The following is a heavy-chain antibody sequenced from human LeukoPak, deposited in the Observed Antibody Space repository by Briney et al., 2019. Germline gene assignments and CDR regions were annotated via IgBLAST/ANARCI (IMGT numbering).Heavy chain of an antibody. J-gene: IGHJ6*02. CDR1: GYTFTSHY. Sequence: ASVKVSCKATGYTFTSHYMHWVRQAPGQGLEWMGIINPSGGSTSYAQEFQGRVTMTRDTSTSTVYMGLSSLRSEDTAVYYCAREPVVVPVAFKVDGMDVWGQGTTVTVSS. D-gene: IGHD2-2*01. CDR2: INPSGGST. V-gene: IGHV1-46*01. CDR3: AREPVVVPVAFKVDGMDV.